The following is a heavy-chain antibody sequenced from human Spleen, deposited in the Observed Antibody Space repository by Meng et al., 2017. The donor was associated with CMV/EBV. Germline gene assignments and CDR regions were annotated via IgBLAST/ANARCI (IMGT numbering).Heavy chain of an antibody. Sequence: SETLSLTCTVSGGSISSYYWSWIRQPPGKGLEWIGYIYYSGSTNYNPSLKSRVTISVDTSKNQVSLKLTSVTAADTAVYYCARSRILWLPAYWGQGTLVTVSS. V-gene: IGHV4-59*12. CDR3: ARSRILWLPAY. CDR1: GGSISSYY. CDR2: IYYSGST. J-gene: IGHJ4*02. D-gene: IGHD2-21*01.